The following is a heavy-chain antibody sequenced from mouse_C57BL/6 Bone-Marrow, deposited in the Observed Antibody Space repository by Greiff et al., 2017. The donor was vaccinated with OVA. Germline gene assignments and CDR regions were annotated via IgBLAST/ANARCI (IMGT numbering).Heavy chain of an antibody. CDR3: AGDPYYYGTPFAY. CDR1: GFPITSGYY. CDR2: ITHSGET. V-gene: IGHV12-3*01. D-gene: IGHD1-1*01. J-gene: IGHJ3*01. Sequence: VQLVESGPGLVKPSQSLFLTCSITGFPITSGYYWIWIRQSPGKPLEWMGYITHSGETFYNPSLQSPISITRETSKNQFFLQLNSVTTEDTAMYYCAGDPYYYGTPFAYWGQGTLVTVSA.